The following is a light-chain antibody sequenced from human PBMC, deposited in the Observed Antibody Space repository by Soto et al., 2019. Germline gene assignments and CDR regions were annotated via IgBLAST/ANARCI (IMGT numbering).Light chain of an antibody. CDR3: PQAYSFPLT. J-gene: IGKJ4*01. CDR2: AAS. Sequence: DIQMTQSPSSVSASVGDRVTMTCRASQDIRSWLGWYQQKPGKAPKVLIYAASSLKSGVPSRFSGSGSGTDFTLTISSLQPEDCATYYCPQAYSFPLTIGGGTRVEIK. V-gene: IGKV1-12*01. CDR1: QDIRSW.